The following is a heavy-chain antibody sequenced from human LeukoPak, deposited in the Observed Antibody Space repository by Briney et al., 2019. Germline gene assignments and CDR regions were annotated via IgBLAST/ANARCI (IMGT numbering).Heavy chain of an antibody. CDR3: ASSNSGSYYYYYGMDV. V-gene: IGHV1-8*01. J-gene: IGHJ6*02. CDR2: MNPNSGNT. D-gene: IGHD1-26*01. Sequence: GASVKVSCKASGYTFTSYDINWVRQATGQGLEWMGWMNPNSGNTGYAQKFQGRVTMTRNTSIGTAYMELSSLRSEDTAVYYCASSNSGSYYYYYGMDVWGQGTTVTVSS. CDR1: GYTFTSYD.